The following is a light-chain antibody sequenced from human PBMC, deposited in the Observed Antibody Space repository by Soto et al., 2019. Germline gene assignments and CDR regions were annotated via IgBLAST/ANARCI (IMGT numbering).Light chain of an antibody. CDR1: QSISSY. V-gene: IGKV1-39*01. CDR3: QQSYSSIT. Sequence: DIPITLSPSSLSASVEDTVTITCRASQSISSYLNWYQPKPGKAPKLLIYDASSLHSGVPSRFSGSGSGTDFTLTISSLQPEDFATYYCQQSYSSITFGQGTRLEIK. CDR2: DAS. J-gene: IGKJ5*01.